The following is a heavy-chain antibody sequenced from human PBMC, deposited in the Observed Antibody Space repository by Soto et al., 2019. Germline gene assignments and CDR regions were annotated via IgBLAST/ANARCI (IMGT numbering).Heavy chain of an antibody. CDR1: GFSFSYYG. CDR2: ISYDGSDQ. V-gene: IGHV3-30*18. D-gene: IGHD3-16*02. Sequence: QVQLVESGGGVVQPGRSLRLSCATSGFSFSYYGMHWVRQAPGKGLGWVAMISYDGSDQFYADSVRGRFTISRDNSKNTLNLQMNSLRGEDTAVYYCAKALGELSPESYDYWGQGTLITVSS. J-gene: IGHJ4*02. CDR3: AKALGELSPESYDY.